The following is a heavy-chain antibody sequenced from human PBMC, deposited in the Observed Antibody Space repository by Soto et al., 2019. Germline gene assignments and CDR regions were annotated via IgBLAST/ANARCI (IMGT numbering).Heavy chain of an antibody. CDR2: ISAYNVKT. Sequence: VQLVQSGAEVKKPGASVKVSCKASGYTFTSYGISWVRQAPGQGLEWMGWISAYNVKTNYAQKLQGRVTMTTDTSTNTAYMEQSSLRSDDTAVYYCATSIAVADHYYWGQGTLVTVCS. CDR1: GYTFTSYG. J-gene: IGHJ4*02. D-gene: IGHD6-19*01. CDR3: ATSIAVADHYY. V-gene: IGHV1-18*01.